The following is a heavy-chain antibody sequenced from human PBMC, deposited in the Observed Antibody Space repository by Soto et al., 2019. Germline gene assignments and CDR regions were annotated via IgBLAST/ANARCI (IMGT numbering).Heavy chain of an antibody. CDR2: IIPIFGTA. V-gene: IGHV1-69*13. D-gene: IGHD6-13*01. CDR3: ARDAPYSSSWYPGLNWFDP. CDR1: GGTFSSYA. J-gene: IGHJ5*02. Sequence: SVKGPCKASGGTFSSYAISWVRQAPGQGLEWMGGIIPIFGTANYAQKFQGRVTITADESTSTAYMELSSLRSEDTAVYYCARDAPYSSSWYPGLNWFDPWGQGTLVTVSS.